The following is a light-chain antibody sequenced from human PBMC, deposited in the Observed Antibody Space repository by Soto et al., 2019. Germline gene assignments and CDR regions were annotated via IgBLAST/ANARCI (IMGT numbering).Light chain of an antibody. Sequence: QPVLTQPPSASGSPGQSVAISCTGTSSDIGAYKFVSWYQQHPGKAPKLIIYEVSIRPSGVPDRFSGSKSGNTASLTVSGLLAEDEADYYCSLYAGSNNVVFGGGTQLTVL. CDR3: SLYAGSNNVV. V-gene: IGLV2-8*01. CDR2: EVS. CDR1: SSDIGAYKF. J-gene: IGLJ2*01.